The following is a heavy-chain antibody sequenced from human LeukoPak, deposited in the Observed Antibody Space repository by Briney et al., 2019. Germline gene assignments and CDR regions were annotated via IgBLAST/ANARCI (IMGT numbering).Heavy chain of an antibody. CDR2: IYYSGST. J-gene: IGHJ4*02. Sequence: SETLSLTCTVSGGSISSYYWSCIRQPPGKGLEWIGYIYYSGSTNYNPSLKSRVTISVDTSKNQFSLKLSSVTAADTAVYYCARVPGSMVRRRSYYFDYWGQGTLVTVSS. D-gene: IGHD5-18*01. CDR3: ARVPGSMVRRRSYYFDY. CDR1: GGSISSYY. V-gene: IGHV4-59*01.